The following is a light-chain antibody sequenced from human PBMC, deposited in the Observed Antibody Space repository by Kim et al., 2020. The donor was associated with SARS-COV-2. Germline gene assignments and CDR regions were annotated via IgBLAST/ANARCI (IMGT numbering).Light chain of an antibody. CDR2: GAS. CDR3: QQYGSSIT. Sequence: LSPGERATLSCRASQSVSSSYLAWYQQKPGQAPRLLIYGASSRATGIPDRFSASGSGTDFTLTISRLEPEDFAVYYCQQYGSSITFGQGTRLEIK. V-gene: IGKV3-20*01. J-gene: IGKJ5*01. CDR1: QSVSSSY.